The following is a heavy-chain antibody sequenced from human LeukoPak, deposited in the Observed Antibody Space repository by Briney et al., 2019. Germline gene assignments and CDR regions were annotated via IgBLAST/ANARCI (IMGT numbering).Heavy chain of an antibody. CDR2: IPYDGSNK. D-gene: IGHD3-10*02. J-gene: IGHJ4*02. Sequence: GGSLRLSCAASGFTFSSYAMHWVRQAPGKGLEWVAVIPYDGSNKYYADSVKGRFTISRDNSKNTLYLQMNSLRAEDTAVYYCARGTMFPYYFDYWGQGTLVTVSS. V-gene: IGHV3-30*04. CDR1: GFTFSSYA. CDR3: ARGTMFPYYFDY.